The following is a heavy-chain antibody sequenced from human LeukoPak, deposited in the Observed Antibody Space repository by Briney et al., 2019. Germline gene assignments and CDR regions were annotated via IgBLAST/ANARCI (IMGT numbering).Heavy chain of an antibody. J-gene: IGHJ4*02. CDR2: INTNTGNP. V-gene: IGHV7-4-1*02. D-gene: IGHD1-26*01. Sequence: ASVKVSCKASGGTFSSYAISWVRQAPGQGLECMGWINTNTGNPTYAQGFTGRSVFSLDTSVSTAYLQISSLKAEDTALYYCARASTPKVGATIYYFDYWGQGTLVTVSS. CDR3: ARASTPKVGATIYYFDY. CDR1: GGTFSSYA.